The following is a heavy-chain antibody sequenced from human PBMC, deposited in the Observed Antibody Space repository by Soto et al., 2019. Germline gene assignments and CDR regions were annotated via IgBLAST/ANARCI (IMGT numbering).Heavy chain of an antibody. V-gene: IGHV3-23*01. CDR1: GFTFATYT. D-gene: IGHD5-12*01. CDR2: ITGSGDRT. Sequence: EVQLLESGGGLVQPGGSLRLSCAASGFTFATYTMSWVRQAPGKGLEWVSAITGSGDRTYYADSVKGRFTISRDNSKITLYLQMNSLRAEDTAVYYCAKNSAATIRVGFDYWGQGTLVTVSS. CDR3: AKNSAATIRVGFDY. J-gene: IGHJ4*02.